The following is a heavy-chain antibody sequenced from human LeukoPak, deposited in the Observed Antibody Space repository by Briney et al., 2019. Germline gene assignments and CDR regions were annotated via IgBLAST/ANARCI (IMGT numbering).Heavy chain of an antibody. CDR2: IYYSAST. Sequence: SEPLSLTCTVSGGSVSSGSYYWSWIRQPPGKGLEWIGYIYYSASTNYNPSLKSRVTISVDTSNNQFSLKLSSVTAADTAVYYCARGSRGYSYGWGQGTLVTVSS. V-gene: IGHV4-61*01. J-gene: IGHJ4*02. D-gene: IGHD5-18*01. CDR3: ARGSRGYSYG. CDR1: GGSVSSGSYY.